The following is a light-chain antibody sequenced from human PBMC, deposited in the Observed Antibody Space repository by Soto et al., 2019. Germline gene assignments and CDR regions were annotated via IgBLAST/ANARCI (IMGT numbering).Light chain of an antibody. CDR2: AAS. V-gene: IGKV1-12*01. Sequence: DIQMTQSPSSVSATVGARAPITCRASQVISSWLVWYQQKPGKAPKLLIYAASSLQSGVPSRFSGSGSGTDFTLTISSLQPEDFATYYCQQTYSTPITFGQGTRLEIK. CDR3: QQTYSTPIT. J-gene: IGKJ5*01. CDR1: QVISSW.